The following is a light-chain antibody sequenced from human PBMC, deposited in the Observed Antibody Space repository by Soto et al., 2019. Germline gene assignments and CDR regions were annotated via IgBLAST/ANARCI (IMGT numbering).Light chain of an antibody. J-gene: IGKJ5*01. V-gene: IGKV3-11*01. CDR3: QQRSNWPPIIT. Sequence: TQSPATLSVATGERVTFSCRASQGVSRKLAWYQHKPGQAPRLLISGASNRATGIPARFSGSGSGTDFTLTISSLEPEDFAVYYCQQRSNWPPIITFGQGTRLEIK. CDR1: QGVSRK. CDR2: GAS.